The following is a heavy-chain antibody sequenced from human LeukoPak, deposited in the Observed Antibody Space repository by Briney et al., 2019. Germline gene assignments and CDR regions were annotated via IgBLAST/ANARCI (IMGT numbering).Heavy chain of an antibody. CDR2: ISGSSSYI. CDR1: GFTFSSYS. V-gene: IGHV3-21*01. J-gene: IGHJ5*02. CDR3: ARDRRPGIVATIYNWFDP. D-gene: IGHD5-12*01. Sequence: GGSLRLSCAASGFTFSSYSMNWVRQAPGKGLEWVSSISGSSSYIYYADSVKGRFTISRDNAKNSLYLQMNSLRAEDTAVYYCARDRRPGIVATIYNWFDPWGQGTLVTVSS.